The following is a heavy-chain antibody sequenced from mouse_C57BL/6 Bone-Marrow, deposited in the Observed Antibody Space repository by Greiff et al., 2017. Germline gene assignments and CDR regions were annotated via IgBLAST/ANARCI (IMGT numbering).Heavy chain of an antibody. J-gene: IGHJ3*01. CDR2: INPSSGYT. CDR3: AGRDYYGSSPFAY. V-gene: IGHV1-4*01. Sequence: QVQLKRSGAELARPGASVKMSCKASGYTFTSYTMHWVKQRPGQGLEWIGYINPSSGYTKYNQKFKDKATLTADKSSSTAYMQLSSLTSEDSAVYYCAGRDYYGSSPFAYWGQGTLVTVSA. CDR1: GYTFTSYT. D-gene: IGHD1-1*01.